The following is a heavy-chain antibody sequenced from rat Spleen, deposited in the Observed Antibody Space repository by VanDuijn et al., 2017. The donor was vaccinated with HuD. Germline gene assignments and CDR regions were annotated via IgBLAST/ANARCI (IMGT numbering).Heavy chain of an antibody. D-gene: IGHD5-1*01. CDR1: GFTYSNYV. V-gene: IGHV5S13*01. J-gene: IGHJ3*01. CDR3: TRWGNWGNAY. Sequence: EVQLVESGGGLVQPGRSLKLSCAASGFTYSNYVMAWVSQAPTKGLEWVASISTGGGNTYYRDSVKGRFTISRDNAKNTLYLQMDSLRSEDTATYYCTRWGNWGNAYWGQGTLVTVSS. CDR2: ISTGGGNT.